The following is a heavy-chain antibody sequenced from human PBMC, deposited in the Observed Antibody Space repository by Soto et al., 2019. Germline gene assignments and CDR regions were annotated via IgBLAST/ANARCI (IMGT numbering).Heavy chain of an antibody. J-gene: IGHJ6*03. CDR3: AGEIAAAGTYYYYYYMAV. Sequence: SVKVSCKASGGAFSSYTISWVRQAPGQGLEWMGRIIPILGIANYAQKFQGRVTITADKSTSTAYMELSSLRSEDTAVYYCAGEIAAAGTYYYYYYMAVWGKGTTVTVSS. CDR2: IIPILGIA. D-gene: IGHD6-13*01. V-gene: IGHV1-69*02. CDR1: GGAFSSYT.